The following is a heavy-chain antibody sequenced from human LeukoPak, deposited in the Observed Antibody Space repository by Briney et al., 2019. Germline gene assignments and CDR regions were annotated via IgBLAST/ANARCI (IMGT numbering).Heavy chain of an antibody. J-gene: IGHJ4*02. CDR3: AAPGDYYGSGSYPNPVDY. CDR2: ISYDGSNE. D-gene: IGHD3-10*01. Sequence: GGSLRLSCAASGFTFSSYVMHWVRQAPGKGLEWVAIISYDGSNEYYADSVKGRFTISRDNSKNTLYLQMNSLRAADTAVYYCAAPGDYYGSGSYPNPVDYWGQGTLVTVSS. CDR1: GFTFSSYV. V-gene: IGHV3-30*04.